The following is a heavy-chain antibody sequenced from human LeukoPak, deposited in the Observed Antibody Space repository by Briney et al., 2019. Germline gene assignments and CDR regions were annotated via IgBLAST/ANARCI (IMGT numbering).Heavy chain of an antibody. CDR1: GFTFSSYW. J-gene: IGHJ4*02. V-gene: IGHV3-7*01. CDR3: ARLLYDSSGYYYLDY. Sequence: GGSLRLSCAASGFTFSSYWTSWVRQAPGKGREWVANINQDGSEKYYVDSVKGRFTISRDNAKNSLYLQMNSLRAEDTAVYYCARLLYDSSGYYYLDYWGQGTLVTVSS. CDR2: INQDGSEK. D-gene: IGHD3-22*01.